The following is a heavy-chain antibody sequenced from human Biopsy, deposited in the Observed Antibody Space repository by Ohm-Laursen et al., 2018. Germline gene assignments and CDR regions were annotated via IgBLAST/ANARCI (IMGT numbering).Heavy chain of an antibody. CDR1: GESFNGYY. D-gene: IGHD2/OR15-2a*01. V-gene: IGHV4-34*01. CDR3: ARATNSTGWPYYYFYGMDV. CDR2: INHSGRT. Sequence: TLSLTCALYGESFNGYYWSWIRQTPGKGLEWIGEINHSGRTNYNPSLKSRVTISVDTSKNQFSLKVRSVTAADTAVYYCARATNSTGWPYYYFYGMDVWGQGTTVTVSS. J-gene: IGHJ6*02.